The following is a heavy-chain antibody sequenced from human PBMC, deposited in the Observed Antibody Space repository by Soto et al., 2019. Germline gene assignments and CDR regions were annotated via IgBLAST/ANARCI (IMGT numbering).Heavy chain of an antibody. V-gene: IGHV1-8*01. CDR2: MNPNSGNT. D-gene: IGHD3-10*01. CDR3: ASFRALGSGFYYSMAV. CDR1: GYTFASYD. J-gene: IGHJ6*03. Sequence: ASVKVSCKASGYTFASYDINWVRQATGQGLEWMGWMNPNSGNTGYAQKFQGRVTMTRNTSISTAYMELSSLRSEDTAVYYCASFRALGSGFYYSMAVWGKGTTVTVSS.